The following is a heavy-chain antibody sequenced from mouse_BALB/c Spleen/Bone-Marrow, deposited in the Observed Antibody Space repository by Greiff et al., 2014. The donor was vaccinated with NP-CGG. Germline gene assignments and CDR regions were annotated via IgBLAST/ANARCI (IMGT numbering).Heavy chain of an antibody. J-gene: IGHJ3*01. D-gene: IGHD1-3*01. CDR2: IDPAKGNT. Sequence: VHVKQSGAELVKPGASAKLSCTTSGFNIKDTYIHWVKQRPEQGLERIGRIDPAKGNTKFVPKFQGKATVTADTSSNTAYLHLSSLTSEDTAIYYCTRSGGNNDGAWFAYWGQGTLVTVSA. CDR3: TRSGGNNDGAWFAY. V-gene: IGHV14-3*02. CDR1: GFNIKDTY.